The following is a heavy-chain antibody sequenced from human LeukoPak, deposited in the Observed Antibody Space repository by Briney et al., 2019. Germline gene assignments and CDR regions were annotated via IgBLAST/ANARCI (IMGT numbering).Heavy chain of an antibody. Sequence: GGSLRLSCAASGFTFSDYWMHWVRQAPGKGLVWVSRINSDESSTTYADSVKGRFTISRDNAKNTLYLQVNSLRPEDTAVYYCAGCFWGSSYCGMDVWGKGTTVTASS. CDR3: AGCFWGSSYCGMDV. D-gene: IGHD7-27*01. CDR2: INSDESST. V-gene: IGHV3-74*01. J-gene: IGHJ6*04. CDR1: GFTFSDYW.